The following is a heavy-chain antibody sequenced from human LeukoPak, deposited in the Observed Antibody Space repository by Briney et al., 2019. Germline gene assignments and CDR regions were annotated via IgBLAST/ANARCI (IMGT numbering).Heavy chain of an antibody. J-gene: IGHJ4*02. CDR2: ISYSGSI. D-gene: IGHD3-10*01. CDR3: ARGPVSFGSGTLDY. V-gene: IGHV4-59*01. CDR1: GGSLSGYY. Sequence: SETLSLTCTVSGGSLSGYYWSWIRQPPGKGLEWMGFISYSGSINYSPSLKSRVTISVDTSKNQFSLRLTSVTAADTAVYYCARGPVSFGSGTLDYWGQGTLVTVSS.